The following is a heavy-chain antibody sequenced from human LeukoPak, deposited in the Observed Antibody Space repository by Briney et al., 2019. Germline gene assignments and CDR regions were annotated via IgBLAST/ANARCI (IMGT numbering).Heavy chain of an antibody. J-gene: IGHJ4*02. V-gene: IGHV5-51*01. CDR1: GYSFTIYR. Sequence: AGGSLRLSCKGSGYSFTIYRIAWVRQMPGKGLEWMGIIYPGDSDTRYSPSFQGQVTISVDESISTAYLQWSSLKASDTAMYYCARASSPRIAARYFDHWGQGTLVSVSS. CDR2: IYPGDSDT. CDR3: ARASSPRIAARYFDH. D-gene: IGHD6-6*01.